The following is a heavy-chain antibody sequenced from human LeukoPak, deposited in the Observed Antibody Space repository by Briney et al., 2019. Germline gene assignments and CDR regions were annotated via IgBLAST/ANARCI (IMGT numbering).Heavy chain of an antibody. J-gene: IGHJ4*02. D-gene: IGHD3-22*01. Sequence: GASVKVSCKASGYTFSTYYIHWVRQAPGQGLEWMGIINPHGGSTTFAQKFQGRVTMTRDTSISTVYMELSRLRSDDTAVYYCARVGYYESSGYYEYWGQGTLVTVSS. CDR1: GYTFSTYY. V-gene: IGHV1-46*01. CDR2: INPHGGST. CDR3: ARVGYYESSGYYEY.